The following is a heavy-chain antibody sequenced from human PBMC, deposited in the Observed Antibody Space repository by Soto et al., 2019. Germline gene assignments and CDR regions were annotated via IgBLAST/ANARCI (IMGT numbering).Heavy chain of an antibody. Sequence: PSETLSLTCTVSGCSISSYYLSWIRQPPGKGLEWIGYIYYSGNTNYNPSLKSRVTISVDTSKNHYSLKLSSVTAADTAVYYCARDRVVRGGHYYYYGMDVWGQGTTVT. V-gene: IGHV4-59*01. CDR3: ARDRVVRGGHYYYYGMDV. J-gene: IGHJ6*02. CDR2: IYYSGNT. D-gene: IGHD3-10*01. CDR1: GCSISSYY.